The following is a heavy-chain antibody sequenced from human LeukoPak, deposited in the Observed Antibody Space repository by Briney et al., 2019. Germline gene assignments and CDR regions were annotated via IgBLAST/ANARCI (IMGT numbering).Heavy chain of an antibody. CDR1: GYTFTGYY. J-gene: IGHJ5*02. Sequence: GASVKVSCKASGYTFTGYYMHWVRQAPGQGLEWMGWINPNSGGTNYAQKFQGRVTMTRDTSISTAYMELSRLRSGDTAVYYCAREGDCSSTSCPVGNWFDPWGQGTLVTVSS. D-gene: IGHD2-2*01. CDR2: INPNSGGT. CDR3: AREGDCSSTSCPVGNWFDP. V-gene: IGHV1-2*02.